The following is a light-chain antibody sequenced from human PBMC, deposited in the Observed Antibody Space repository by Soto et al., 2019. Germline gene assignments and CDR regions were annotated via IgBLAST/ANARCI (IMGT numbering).Light chain of an antibody. V-gene: IGKV3-20*01. CDR3: QQCDSSLYT. CDR2: GAS. CDR1: QSVSSSY. Sequence: EIVLTQSPGTLSLSPGDRATLSCRASQSVSSSYLAWYQQKPGQAPRLLIYGASSRATGIPDRFSGSGSGTDFTLTISRLEPDDFAVYYCQQCDSSLYTFGQGTKLEI. J-gene: IGKJ2*01.